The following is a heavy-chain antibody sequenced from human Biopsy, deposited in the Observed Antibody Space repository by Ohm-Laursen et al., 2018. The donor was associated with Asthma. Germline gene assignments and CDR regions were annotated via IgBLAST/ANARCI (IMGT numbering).Heavy chain of an antibody. CDR1: GYSLTALS. V-gene: IGHV1-24*01. Sequence: ASSVKVSCKISGYSLTALSMHWVRQAPGQGLEWMGGHDPEEGGTVNARRFQGRVTMTEDTSTDTAYMELSSLSSDDTAVDYCASDFPKDFVRYNFQFWGQGTLVTVSS. CDR2: HDPEEGGT. D-gene: IGHD5-18*01. J-gene: IGHJ4*02. CDR3: ASDFPKDFVRYNFQF.